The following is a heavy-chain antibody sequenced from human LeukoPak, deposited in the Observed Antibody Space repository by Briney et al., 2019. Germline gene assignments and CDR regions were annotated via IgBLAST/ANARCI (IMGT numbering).Heavy chain of an antibody. J-gene: IGHJ4*02. CDR2: IYYSGST. V-gene: IGHV4-30-4*01. Sequence: PSETLSLTCTVSGGSIISGDYYWSWIRQPPGKGLEWIGYIYYSGSTYYNPSLKSRVTISVDTSKNQFSLKLSSVTAADTAVYYCAREVGAAAGTRDYFDYWGQGTLVTVSS. CDR3: AREVGAAAGTRDYFDY. CDR1: GGSIISGDYY. D-gene: IGHD6-13*01.